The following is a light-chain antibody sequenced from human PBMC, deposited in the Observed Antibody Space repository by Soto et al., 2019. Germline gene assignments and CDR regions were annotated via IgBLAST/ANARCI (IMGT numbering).Light chain of an antibody. CDR3: QQYGSS. J-gene: IGKJ5*01. CDR1: QSVSSK. V-gene: IGKV3-20*01. Sequence: EIVMTQSPATLSVSPGEGATLSCRASQSVSSKLAWYQQKPGQAPRLLIYGASTRATGIPDRFSGSGSGTDFTLTISRLEPEDFAVYYCQQYGSSFDQGTLLEI. CDR2: GAS.